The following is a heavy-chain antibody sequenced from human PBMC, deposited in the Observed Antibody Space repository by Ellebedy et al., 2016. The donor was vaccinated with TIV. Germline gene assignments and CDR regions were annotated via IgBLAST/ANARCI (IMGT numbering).Heavy chain of an antibody. CDR2: IWFDGSDH. D-gene: IGHD3-10*01. J-gene: IGHJ6*02. V-gene: IGHV3-30*02. CDR3: AKDRGNYGGAPYNGMDI. Sequence: GGSLRLSCGASGFTFSDYAMHWVRQAPGKGLEWVATIWFDGSDHYYADSVKGRFTISRDNYKNTLYLQMNSLRPEDTAVYYCAKDRGNYGGAPYNGMDIWGLGTTVTVSS. CDR1: GFTFSDYA.